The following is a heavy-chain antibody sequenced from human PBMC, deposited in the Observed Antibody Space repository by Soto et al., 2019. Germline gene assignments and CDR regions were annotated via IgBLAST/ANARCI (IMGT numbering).Heavy chain of an antibody. D-gene: IGHD3-10*01. V-gene: IGHV3-74*01. J-gene: IGHJ4*02. CDR3: ARLNFGDPSY. CDR2: INNDGSTT. CDR1: GFIFSNFY. Sequence: EVQQVESGGGLVQPGGSLRLSCEASGFIFSNFYTHWVRQRPGEGLVWVSRINNDGSTTTYADSVKGRFTVSRENAKNTMYLEMDSLRAEDTAVYYSARLNFGDPSYWGQGVLVTVSS.